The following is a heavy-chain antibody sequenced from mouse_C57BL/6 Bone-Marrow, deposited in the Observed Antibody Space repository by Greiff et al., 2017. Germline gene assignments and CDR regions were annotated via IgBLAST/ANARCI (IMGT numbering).Heavy chain of an antibody. CDR1: GYTFTSYW. D-gene: IGHD3-2*02. V-gene: IGHV1-55*01. CDR3: ARSGGDSSGLDY. J-gene: IGHJ2*01. CDR2: IYPGSGST. Sequence: VQLQQPGAELVKPGASVKMSCKASGYTFTSYWITWVKQRPGQGLEWSGDIYPGSGSTNYNEKFKSKATLTVDTSSSTAYMQLSCLTSEDSAVYYCARSGGDSSGLDYWGQGTTLTVSS.